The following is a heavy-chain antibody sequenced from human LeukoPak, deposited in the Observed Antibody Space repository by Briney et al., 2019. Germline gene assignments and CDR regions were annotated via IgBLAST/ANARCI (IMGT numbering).Heavy chain of an antibody. J-gene: IGHJ4*02. CDR1: GFTVSSNY. D-gene: IGHD6-19*01. Sequence: SGGSLRLSCAASGFTVSSNYMSSVRQAPGKGLEWVSGIGGSGGCTYYADSVKGRFTISRDNSKNTVYLQMNSLTADDTAIYYCAKTTVGYSSGRYPGWPADCWGQGTLVTVSS. CDR3: AKTTVGYSSGRYPGWPADC. CDR2: IGGSGGCT. V-gene: IGHV3-23*01.